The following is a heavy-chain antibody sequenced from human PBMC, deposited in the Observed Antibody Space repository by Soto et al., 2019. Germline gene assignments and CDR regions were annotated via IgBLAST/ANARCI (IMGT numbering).Heavy chain of an antibody. V-gene: IGHV3-23*01. CDR3: AKALRGPYDFWSGYYGPKAYYYMDV. CDR2: ISGSGGST. Sequence: TGGSLRLSCAASGFTFSSYGMSWVRQAPGKGLEWVSAISGSGGSTYYADSVKGRFTISRDNSKDTLYLQMNSLRAEDTAVYYCAKALRGPYDFWSGYYGPKAYYYMDVWGKGTTVTVSS. CDR1: GFTFSSYG. J-gene: IGHJ6*03. D-gene: IGHD3-3*01.